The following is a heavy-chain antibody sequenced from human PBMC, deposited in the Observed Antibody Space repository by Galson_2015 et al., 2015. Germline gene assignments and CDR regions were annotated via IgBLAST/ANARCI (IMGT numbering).Heavy chain of an antibody. Sequence: SETLSLTCPVSGGSISSYYWSWIRQPPGKGLQWIGFIYYSGSTNYSPSLRSRVTTSVDTSKNQFSLKVSSVTAADTAVYYCARSDDGGSIDDWGQGTLVTVSS. V-gene: IGHV4-59*08. CDR2: IYYSGST. CDR3: ARSDDGGSIDD. D-gene: IGHD4-23*01. J-gene: IGHJ4*02. CDR1: GGSISSYY.